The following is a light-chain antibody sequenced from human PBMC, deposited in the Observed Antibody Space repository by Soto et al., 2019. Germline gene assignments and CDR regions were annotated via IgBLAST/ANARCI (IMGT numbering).Light chain of an antibody. V-gene: IGKV1-5*03. J-gene: IGKJ2*01. Sequence: DIQMTQSPSTLSASVGDRVTITCRASQSISSWLAWYQQKPGKAPKLLIYKASTLESGVPSRFSVSGSGTEFTLTISSLQPDDFATYYCQQYNSWYTFGQGTKLEI. CDR1: QSISSW. CDR3: QQYNSWYT. CDR2: KAS.